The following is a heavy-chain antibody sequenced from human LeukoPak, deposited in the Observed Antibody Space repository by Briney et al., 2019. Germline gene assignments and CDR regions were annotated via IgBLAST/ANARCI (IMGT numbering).Heavy chain of an antibody. Sequence: GGSLKLSCAASGFTFSSYGMHWVRQAPGKGLEWVAFIRYDGSNKYYADSVKGRFTISRDNSKNTLYLQMNSLRAEDTAVYYCAKDTSGSYSQYYFDHWGQGTLVTVSS. J-gene: IGHJ4*02. CDR2: IRYDGSNK. CDR3: AKDTSGSYSQYYFDH. V-gene: IGHV3-30*02. D-gene: IGHD1-26*01. CDR1: GFTFSSYG.